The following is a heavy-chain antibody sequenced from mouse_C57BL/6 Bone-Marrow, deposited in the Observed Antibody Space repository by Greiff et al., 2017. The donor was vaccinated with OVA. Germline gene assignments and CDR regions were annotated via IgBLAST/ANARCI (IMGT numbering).Heavy chain of an antibody. CDR2: IDPSDSYT. D-gene: IGHD4-1*01. Sequence: VQLQQSGAELVRPGTSVKLSCKASGYTFTSYWMHWVKQRPGQGLEWIGVIDPSDSYTNYNQKFKGKATLTVDTSSSTAYMQLSSLTSEDSAVYYCARELADVWGTGTTVTVSS. V-gene: IGHV1-59*01. J-gene: IGHJ1*03. CDR3: ARELADV. CDR1: GYTFTSYW.